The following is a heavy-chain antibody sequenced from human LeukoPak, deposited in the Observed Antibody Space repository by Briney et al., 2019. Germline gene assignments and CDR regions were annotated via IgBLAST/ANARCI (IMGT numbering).Heavy chain of an antibody. CDR3: ARSLDIVGAQFLTPFDY. CDR2: ITSGSGTI. V-gene: IGHV3-48*04. J-gene: IGHJ4*02. Sequence: PGGSLRLSCAASGFTFTDYAMNWVRQAPGKGLEWLSYITSGSGTIFYADSVKGRFTISRDNAKNSLFLQMNSLRAEDTAVYYCARSLDIVGAQFLTPFDYWGQGTLVTVSS. CDR1: GFTFTDYA. D-gene: IGHD1-26*01.